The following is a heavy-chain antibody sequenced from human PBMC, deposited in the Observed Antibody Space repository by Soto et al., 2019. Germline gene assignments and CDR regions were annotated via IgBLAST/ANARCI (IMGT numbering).Heavy chain of an antibody. Sequence: SETLSLTCAVSGVSISSGNWWTWVRQTPQRGLEYIGEIFHDGTANYYPSFERRVAISVDTSKNQFSLNLTSMTPADTAVYYCARLGTPDYIMRGHFDSWGEGFLVIVSS. J-gene: IGHJ4*02. D-gene: IGHD4-4*01. CDR2: IFHDGTA. V-gene: IGHV4-4*02. CDR3: ARLGTPDYIMRGHFDS. CDR1: GVSISSGNW.